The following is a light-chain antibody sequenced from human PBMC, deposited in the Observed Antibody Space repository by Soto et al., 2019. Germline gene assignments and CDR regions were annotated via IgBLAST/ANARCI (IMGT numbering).Light chain of an antibody. CDR2: GAS. Sequence: EIVMTQSPATLPVSPGXGATLSCRASQSVSSKLAWYQQKPGQAPRLLIYGASTRATGIPARFSGSGSGTEFTLIISSLQSEDSAVYYCQQYNSWLWTFGQGTKVDIK. CDR3: QQYNSWLWT. J-gene: IGKJ1*01. V-gene: IGKV3-15*01. CDR1: QSVSSK.